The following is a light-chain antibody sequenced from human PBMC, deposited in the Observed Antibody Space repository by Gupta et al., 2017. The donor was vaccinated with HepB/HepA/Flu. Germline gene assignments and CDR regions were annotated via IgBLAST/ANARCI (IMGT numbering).Light chain of an antibody. CDR2: GAS. V-gene: IGKV3-20*01. CDR1: QSVNNNF. J-gene: IGKJ4*01. CDR3: QQDGSTPIT. Sequence: IVLTQSPGTLSLSPGERATLSCRASQSVNNNFLSWYQQKPGQAPRLLIYGASSRATGVPDRFSGSGSGTDFSLTISSLEPEDFAVYYCQQDGSTPITFGGGTKVEIK.